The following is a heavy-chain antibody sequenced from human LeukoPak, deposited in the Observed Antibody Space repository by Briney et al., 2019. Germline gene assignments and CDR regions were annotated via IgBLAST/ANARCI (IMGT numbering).Heavy chain of an antibody. CDR1: DDSISSYY. CDR2: VYYSGST. V-gene: IGHV4-59*12. D-gene: IGHD2-15*01. CDR3: ARLITPGDYFDY. J-gene: IGHJ4*02. Sequence: SETLSLTCIVSDDSISSYYWSWIRQPPGKGLEWIGYVYYSGSTKYNPSLKSRVTISVDTSKNQFSLKLSSVTAADTAVYYCARLITPGDYFDYWGQGTLVTVSS.